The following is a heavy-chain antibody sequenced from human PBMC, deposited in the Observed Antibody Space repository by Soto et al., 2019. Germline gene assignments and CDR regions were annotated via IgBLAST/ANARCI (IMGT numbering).Heavy chain of an antibody. CDR2: INPNSGGT. D-gene: IGHD6-13*01. Sequence: QVQLVQSGAEVKKPGASVKVSCKASGYTFTGYYMHWVRQAPGQGLEWMGWINPNSGGTNHAQKFQGWVTMTRDTSISTAYMELSRLRSDDTAVYYCARSVGAAASWFDPWGQGTLVTVSS. CDR3: ARSVGAAASWFDP. J-gene: IGHJ5*02. CDR1: GYTFTGYY. V-gene: IGHV1-2*04.